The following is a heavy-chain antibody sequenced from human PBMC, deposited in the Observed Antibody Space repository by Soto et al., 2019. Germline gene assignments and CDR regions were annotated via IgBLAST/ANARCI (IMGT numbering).Heavy chain of an antibody. V-gene: IGHV4-59*01. J-gene: IGHJ5*02. CDR1: GGSISSYY. CDR3: ARCIPALTYYYGSGSLFDP. Sequence: QVQLQESGPGLVKPSETLSLTCTVSGGSISSYYWSWIRQPPGKGLEWIGYIYYSGSTNYNPSLKSRVTISGDTSKNQFSLKLSSVTAADTAVYYCARCIPALTYYYGSGSLFDPWGQGTLVTVSS. D-gene: IGHD3-10*01. CDR2: IYYSGST.